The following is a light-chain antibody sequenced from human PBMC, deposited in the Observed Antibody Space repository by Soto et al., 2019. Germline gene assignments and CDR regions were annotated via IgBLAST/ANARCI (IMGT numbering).Light chain of an antibody. V-gene: IGLV7-46*01. Sequence: QAVVTQEPSLTVSPGGTVTLTCGSSTGAVTSGHYPYWFQQKPGQAPRTLIDDTSNKHSWTPARFSGSLLGGKAALTLSGAQPEDEAEHYCLLSYSGARLYVFGTGTKVTVL. J-gene: IGLJ1*01. CDR3: LLSYSGARLYV. CDR2: DTS. CDR1: TGAVTSGHY.